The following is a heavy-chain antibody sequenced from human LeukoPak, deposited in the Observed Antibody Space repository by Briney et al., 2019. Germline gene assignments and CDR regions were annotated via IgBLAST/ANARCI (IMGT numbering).Heavy chain of an antibody. Sequence: SETLSLTCTVSGGSISSYYWSWLRQPAGKGLERIGRIYTSGSTNYNPSLKSRVTISVDKSKNQFSLKLSSVTAADTAVYYCARDPGPPRLAFDIWGQGTMVTVSS. V-gene: IGHV4-4*07. D-gene: IGHD6-19*01. CDR1: GGSISSYY. CDR3: ARDPGPPRLAFDI. J-gene: IGHJ3*02. CDR2: IYTSGST.